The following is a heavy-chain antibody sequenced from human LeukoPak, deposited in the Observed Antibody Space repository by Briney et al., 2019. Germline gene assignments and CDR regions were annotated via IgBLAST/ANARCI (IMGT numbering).Heavy chain of an antibody. J-gene: IGHJ4*02. CDR3: ARAGLDYQFDY. D-gene: IGHD2-2*01. V-gene: IGHV3-7*01. Sequence: PGGSLRLSCAASGFTFSNAWMSWVRQAPGKGLEWVANIKQDGSEKYYVDSVKGRFTISRDNAKNSLYLQMNSLRAEDTAVYYCARAGLDYQFDYWGQGTLVTVSS. CDR2: IKQDGSEK. CDR1: GFTFSNAW.